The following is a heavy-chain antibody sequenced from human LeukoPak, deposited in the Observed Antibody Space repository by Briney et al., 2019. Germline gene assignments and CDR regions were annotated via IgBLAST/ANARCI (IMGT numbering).Heavy chain of an antibody. Sequence: TLSLTCTVSGGSISNYYWSWIRQPPGKALEWLARIDWDDDKYYSTSLKTRLTISKDTSKNQVVLTMTNMDPVDTATYYCARTQGWFDPWGQGTLVTVSS. CDR2: IDWDDDK. CDR3: ARTQGWFDP. J-gene: IGHJ5*02. CDR1: GGSISNYYW. V-gene: IGHV2-70*11.